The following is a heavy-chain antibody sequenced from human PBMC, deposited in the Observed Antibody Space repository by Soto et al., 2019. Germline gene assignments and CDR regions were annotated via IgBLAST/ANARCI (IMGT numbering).Heavy chain of an antibody. CDR2: IHNSGTP. J-gene: IGHJ5*02. CDR3: ARGVTFGGVIAPRFDP. V-gene: IGHV4-31*03. CDR1: GGSISSGDYY. Sequence: QVQLQESGPGLVKPSQTLSLICTVSGGSISSGDYYWSWIRQHPGKDLEWIGYIHNSGTPYYIPPLKSRVTMSVDTSKNQLSLKVTSVTAADTAVYYCARGVTFGGVIAPRFDPWGQGTLVTVSS. D-gene: IGHD3-16*02.